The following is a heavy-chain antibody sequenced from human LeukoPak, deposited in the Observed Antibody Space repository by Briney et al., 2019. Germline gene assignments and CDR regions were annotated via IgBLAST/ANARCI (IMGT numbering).Heavy chain of an antibody. V-gene: IGHV4-34*01. Sequence: SETLSLTCAVYGGSFSGYYWSWIRQPPGKGLGWIGEINHSGSTNYNPSLKSRVTISVDTSKNQFSLKLSSVTAADTAVYYCARVGRFRPTSYYMDVWGKGTTVTVSS. D-gene: IGHD1-26*01. CDR3: ARVGRFRPTSYYMDV. CDR1: GGSFSGYY. J-gene: IGHJ6*03. CDR2: INHSGST.